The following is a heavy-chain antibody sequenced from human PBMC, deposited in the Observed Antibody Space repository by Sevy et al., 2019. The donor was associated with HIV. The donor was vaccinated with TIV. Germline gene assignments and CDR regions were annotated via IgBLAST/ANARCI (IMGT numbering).Heavy chain of an antibody. CDR2: IKSKTDGGTT. CDR3: TTDGRFPGYYYGMDV. D-gene: IGHD3-10*01. J-gene: IGHJ6*02. CDR1: GFTFSNAW. V-gene: IGHV3-15*01. Sequence: GGSLRLSCAASGFTFSNAWMSWVRQAPGKGLEWVGRIKSKTDGGTTDYAAPVKGRFTISRDESKNTLYLQMNSLKTEDTDVYYCTTDGRFPGYYYGMDVWGQGTPVTVSS.